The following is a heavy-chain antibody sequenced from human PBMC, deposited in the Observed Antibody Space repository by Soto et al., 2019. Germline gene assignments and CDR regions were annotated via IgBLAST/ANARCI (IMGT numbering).Heavy chain of an antibody. CDR1: GFTFSSYA. CDR2: ISGSGGST. J-gene: IGHJ6*03. D-gene: IGHD2-15*01. CDR3: AKEPIAYYYYYYMDV. Sequence: EVQLLESGGGLVQPGGSLRLSCAASGFTFSSYAMSWVRQAPGKGLEWVSAISGSGGSTYYADSVKGRFTISRDNSKNKLYLQMNSRRADETAVYYCAKEPIAYYYYYYMDVWGKGTTVTVSS. V-gene: IGHV3-23*01.